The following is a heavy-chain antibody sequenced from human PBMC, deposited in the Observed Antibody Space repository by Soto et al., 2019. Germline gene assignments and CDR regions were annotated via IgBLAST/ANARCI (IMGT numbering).Heavy chain of an antibody. V-gene: IGHV2-5*01. CDR1: GFALDTDGVG. J-gene: IGHJ5*02. D-gene: IGHD6-19*01. Sequence: SVPTLVNPTQTLTLTCTFSGFALDTDGVGVGWIRQPPGQALEWLALVYWNDDKRYSPSLRNRLTITKDTSNNQVVLTMTNMDPVDTATYYCAHSQGYSGGWYGWFDPWGPGTLVTVSS. CDR3: AHSQGYSGGWYGWFDP. CDR2: VYWNDDK.